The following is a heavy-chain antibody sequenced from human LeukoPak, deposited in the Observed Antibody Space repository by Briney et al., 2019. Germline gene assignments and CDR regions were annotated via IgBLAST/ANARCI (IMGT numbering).Heavy chain of an antibody. V-gene: IGHV3-30*02. J-gene: IGHJ4*02. CDR1: GFIFSNYG. Sequence: GGSLRLSCAASGFIFSNYGMHWVRQAPGKGLEWVAFIQKDGSTEYNAESVKGRFTISRDNSKNTMYLDMNSLRAEDTAVYYCAKDHPVFDYWGQGTLVTVSS. CDR2: IQKDGSTE. CDR3: AKDHPVFDY.